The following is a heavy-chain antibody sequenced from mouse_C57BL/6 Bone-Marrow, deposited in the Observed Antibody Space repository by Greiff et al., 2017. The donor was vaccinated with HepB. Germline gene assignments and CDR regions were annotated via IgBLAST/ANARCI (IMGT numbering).Heavy chain of an antibody. J-gene: IGHJ3*01. CDR2: ISSGSSTI. CDR3: ATLLRTPFAY. Sequence: EVQLVESGGGLVKPGGSLKLSCAASGFTFSDYGMHWVRQAPEKGLEWVAYISSGSSTIYYADTVKGRFTISRDNAKNTLFLQMTSLRSEDTAMYYCATLLRTPFAYWGQGTLVTVSA. D-gene: IGHD1-1*01. CDR1: GFTFSDYG. V-gene: IGHV5-17*01.